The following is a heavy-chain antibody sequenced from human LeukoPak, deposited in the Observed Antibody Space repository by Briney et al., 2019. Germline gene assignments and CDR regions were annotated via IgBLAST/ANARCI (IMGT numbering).Heavy chain of an antibody. D-gene: IGHD3-9*01. CDR3: AGEYYDILTGYYPFDY. J-gene: IGHJ4*02. Sequence: GGSLRLSCAASGFTFSSYWMSWVRQAPGKGLEWVANIKQDGSEKYYADSVKGRFTISRDNSKNTLYLQMNSLRAEDTAVYYCAGEYYDILTGYYPFDYWGQGTLVTVSS. CDR1: GFTFSSYW. CDR2: IKQDGSEK. V-gene: IGHV3-7*01.